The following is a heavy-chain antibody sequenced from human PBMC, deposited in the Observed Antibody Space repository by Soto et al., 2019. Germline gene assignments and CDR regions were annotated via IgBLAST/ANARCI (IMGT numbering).Heavy chain of an antibody. Sequence: LRLSCAASGFTFSSYGMHWVRQAPGKGLEWVAVIWYDGSNKYYADSVKGRFTISRDNSKNTLYLQMNSLRAEDTAVYYCAREGRLQRTTGFDYWGQGTLVTVSS. CDR3: AREGRLQRTTGFDY. V-gene: IGHV3-33*01. J-gene: IGHJ4*02. CDR2: IWYDGSNK. CDR1: GFTFSSYG. D-gene: IGHD2-8*02.